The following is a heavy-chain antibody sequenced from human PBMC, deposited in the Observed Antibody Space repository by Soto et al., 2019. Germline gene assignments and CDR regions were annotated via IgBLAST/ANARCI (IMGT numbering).Heavy chain of an antibody. D-gene: IGHD1-7*01. CDR2: ISGSGGNT. V-gene: IGHV3-23*01. J-gene: IGHJ4*02. Sequence: GGSLRLSCAASGFTFSSYAMSWVRQAPGKGLEWVSAISGSGGNTYYADSVKGRFTISRDNSKNTLYLQMNSLRAEDTAVYYCAKGEGPSLELHYWGQGTMVTVSS. CDR3: AKGEGPSLELHY. CDR1: GFTFSSYA.